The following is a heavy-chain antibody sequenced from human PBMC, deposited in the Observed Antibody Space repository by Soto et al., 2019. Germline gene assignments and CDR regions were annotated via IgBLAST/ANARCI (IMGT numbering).Heavy chain of an antibody. J-gene: IGHJ4*02. CDR3: ARDLGTGTDF. CDR2: IYHSGAT. Sequence: QVQLQESGPGLVKPSGTLSLTCAVSGDSISSSNWWSWVRQAPGKWLEWIGEIYHSGATTYNPSLKSRATISVDPSKNHFSLKLTSVTAADTAVYFCARDLGTGTDFWGRGTLVTVAS. D-gene: IGHD1-1*01. V-gene: IGHV4-4*02. CDR1: GDSISSSNW.